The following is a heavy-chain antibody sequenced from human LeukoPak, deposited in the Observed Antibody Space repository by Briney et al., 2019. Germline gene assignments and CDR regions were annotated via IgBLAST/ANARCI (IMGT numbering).Heavy chain of an antibody. Sequence: SETLSLTCTVSGGPISSYYWSWIRQPPGKGLEWIRYIYYSGSTNYNPSLKSRVTISVDASKNQFSLKLSSVTAADTAVYYCARSYYDILTGYYTNFDYWGQGTLVTVSS. D-gene: IGHD3-9*01. CDR2: IYYSGST. J-gene: IGHJ4*02. CDR3: ARSYYDILTGYYTNFDY. V-gene: IGHV4-59*01. CDR1: GGPISSYY.